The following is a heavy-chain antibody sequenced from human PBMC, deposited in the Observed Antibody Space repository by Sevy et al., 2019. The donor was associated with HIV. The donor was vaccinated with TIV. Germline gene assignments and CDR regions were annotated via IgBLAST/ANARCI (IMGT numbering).Heavy chain of an antibody. CDR2: IKQDGSEK. CDR1: GFTFSSYW. J-gene: IGHJ6*03. CDR3: ARESYYDSSGPSYYMDV. Sequence: GGSLRLSCAASGFTFSSYWMSWVRQAPGKGREWVANIKQDGSEKYYVDSVKGRFTISRDNAKNSLYLQMNSLRAEDTAVYYCARESYYDSSGPSYYMDVWGKGTTVTVSS. D-gene: IGHD3-22*01. V-gene: IGHV3-7*01.